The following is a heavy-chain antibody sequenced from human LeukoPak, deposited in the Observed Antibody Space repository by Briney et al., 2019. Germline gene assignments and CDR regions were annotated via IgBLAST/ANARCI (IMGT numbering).Heavy chain of an antibody. D-gene: IGHD3-9*01. CDR3: ARLLPCDILTGYYLSIGY. V-gene: IGHV1-18*01. CDR2: ISAYNGNT. Sequence: ASVKVSCKASGYTFTSYGISWVRQAPGQGLEWMGWISAYNGNTNYAQKLQGRVTMTTDTSTSTAYMELRSLRSDDTAVYYCARLLPCDILTGYYLSIGYWGQGTLVTVSS. J-gene: IGHJ4*02. CDR1: GYTFTSYG.